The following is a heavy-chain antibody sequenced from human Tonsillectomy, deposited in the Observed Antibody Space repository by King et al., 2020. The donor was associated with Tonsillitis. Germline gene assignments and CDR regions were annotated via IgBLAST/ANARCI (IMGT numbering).Heavy chain of an antibody. V-gene: IGHV4-59*01. Sequence: VQLQESGPGLVKPSETLSLTCTVSGGSISSYYWSWIRQPPGKGLEWIGYIYYSGSTNYNPSLKSRVTISVDTSKNQFSLKLSSVTAADTAVYYCARERAMVRGVIIYYYGMDVWGQGTTVTVSS. J-gene: IGHJ6*02. CDR2: IYYSGST. D-gene: IGHD3-10*01. CDR3: ARERAMVRGVIIYYYGMDV. CDR1: GGSISSYY.